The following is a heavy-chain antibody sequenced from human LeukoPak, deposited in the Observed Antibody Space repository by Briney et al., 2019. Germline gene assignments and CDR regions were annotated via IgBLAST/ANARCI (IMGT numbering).Heavy chain of an antibody. D-gene: IGHD2-2*01. J-gene: IGHJ3*02. V-gene: IGHV4-34*01. CDR1: GGSFSGYY. CDR2: INHSGST. CDR3: ARFTGYCSGTSCYPNAFDI. Sequence: SETLSLTCAVYGGSFSGYYWSWIRQPPGQGLEWIGEINHSGSTNYNPSLKSRVTISLDTSKNQFSLKLSSVTAADTAVFYCARFTGYCSGTSCYPNAFDIWGQGTMVTVSS.